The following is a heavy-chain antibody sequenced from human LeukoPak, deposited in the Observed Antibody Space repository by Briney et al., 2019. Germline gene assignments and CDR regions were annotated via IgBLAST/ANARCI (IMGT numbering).Heavy chain of an antibody. D-gene: IGHD3-22*01. CDR1: GYTFTSYY. Sequence: ASVKVSCKASGYTFTSYYMHWVRQAPGQGLEWMGIINPSGGSTSYAQKFQGRVTMTRDMSTSTVYMELCSLRSEDTAVYYCAAGIDSSGHRDYYYYYMDVWGKGTTVTVSS. CDR2: INPSGGST. CDR3: AAGIDSSGHRDYYYYYMDV. J-gene: IGHJ6*03. V-gene: IGHV1-46*01.